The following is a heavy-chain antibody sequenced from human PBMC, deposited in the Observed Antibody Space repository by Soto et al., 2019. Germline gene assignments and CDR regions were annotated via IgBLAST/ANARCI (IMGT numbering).Heavy chain of an antibody. D-gene: IGHD3-22*01. CDR1: GFTFSSYS. Sequence: EVQLVESGGGLVKPGGSLRLSCAASGFTFSSYSMNWVRQAPGKGLEWVSSISSSSSYIYYADSVKGRFTISRDNAKNTLYLQMNSLRAEDTAVYYCATGEYYYDSSGYYYCWGQRTLVTVSS. CDR3: ATGEYYYDSSGYYYC. J-gene: IGHJ4*02. V-gene: IGHV3-21*01. CDR2: ISSSSSYI.